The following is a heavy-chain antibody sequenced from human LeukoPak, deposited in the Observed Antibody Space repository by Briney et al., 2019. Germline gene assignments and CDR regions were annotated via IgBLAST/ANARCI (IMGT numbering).Heavy chain of an antibody. CDR3: TRRDGYNPVDY. V-gene: IGHV3-73*01. CDR1: GFTFSGSA. D-gene: IGHD5-24*01. CDR2: IRGKANSYAT. J-gene: IGHJ4*02. Sequence: TGGSLRLSCAASGFTFSGSAMHWVRQASGKGLEWVGRIRGKANSYATAYTASVKGRFTISRDDSKNTAYLQMNSLTTEDTAVYYCTRRDGYNPVDYWGQGTLVTVSS.